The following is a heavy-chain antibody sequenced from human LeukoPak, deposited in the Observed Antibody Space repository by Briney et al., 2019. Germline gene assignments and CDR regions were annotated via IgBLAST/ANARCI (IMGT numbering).Heavy chain of an antibody. CDR2: IYTSGST. Sequence: SSETLSLTCTVSGGSISSYYWSWIRQPAGKGLEWIGRIYTSGSTNYNPSLKSRVTMSIDTSKNQFSLKLSSVTAADTALYYCARDSGHYGIGLWGQGTLVTVSS. J-gene: IGHJ4*02. CDR1: GGSISSYY. D-gene: IGHD4-17*01. CDR3: ARDSGHYGIGL. V-gene: IGHV4-4*07.